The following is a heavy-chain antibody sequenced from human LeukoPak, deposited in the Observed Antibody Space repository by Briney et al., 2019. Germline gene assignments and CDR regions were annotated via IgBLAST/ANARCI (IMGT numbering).Heavy chain of an antibody. D-gene: IGHD1-26*01. CDR1: GFTFSDYY. CDR2: ISSSGSTI. Sequence: GGSLRLSCADSGFTFSDYYMSWIRQAPGKGLEWVSYISSSGSTIYYADSVKGRFTISRDNAKNSLYLQMNSLRAEDTAVYYCAGERPIVGATYGNCWGQGTLVTVSS. J-gene: IGHJ4*02. CDR3: AGERPIVGATYGNC. V-gene: IGHV3-11*04.